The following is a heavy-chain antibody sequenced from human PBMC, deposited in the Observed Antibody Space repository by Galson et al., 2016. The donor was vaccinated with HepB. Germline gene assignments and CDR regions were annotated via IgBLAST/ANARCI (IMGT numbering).Heavy chain of an antibody. CDR2: ITSSSSTR. V-gene: IGHV3-48*01. D-gene: IGHD2-15*01. J-gene: IGHJ4*02. CDR1: GFTFRNAW. CDR3: AKSEVVVVAAHQV. Sequence: SLRLSCAASGFTFRNAWMNWVRQAPGKGLEWVSYITSSSSTRYYADSVKGRFTISRDNSKSTLYLQMNSLRVEDTAVYYCAKSEVVVVAAHQVWGQGTLVTVHS.